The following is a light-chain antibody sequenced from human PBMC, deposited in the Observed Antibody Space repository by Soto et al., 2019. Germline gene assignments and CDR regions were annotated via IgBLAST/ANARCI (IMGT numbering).Light chain of an antibody. CDR1: QSVDNY. CDR3: HQRQSWPRT. CDR2: DAS. V-gene: IGKV3-11*01. Sequence: EVVLTQSPATLSLSPGESASLCCRASQSVDNYLAWYQQKPGQPPRVIIYDASNRAPGIPARFSASGTGTDFTLTISDVQPEDVAVYYCHQRQSWPRTFGQGTKVDIK. J-gene: IGKJ1*01.